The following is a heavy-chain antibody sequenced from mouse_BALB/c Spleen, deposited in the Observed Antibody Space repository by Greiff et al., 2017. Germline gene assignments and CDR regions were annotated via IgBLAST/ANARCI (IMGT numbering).Heavy chain of an antibody. CDR3: ARDMTSNWRYAMDY. J-gene: IGHJ4*01. D-gene: IGHD4-1*01. Sequence: DVKLVESGGGLVQPGGSLRLSCATSGFTFTDYYMSWVRQPPGKALEWLGFIRNKANGYTTEYSASVKGRFTISRDNSQSILYLQMNTLRAEDSATYYCARDMTSNWRYAMDYWGQGTSVTVSS. CDR1: GFTFTDYY. V-gene: IGHV7-3*02. CDR2: IRNKANGYTT.